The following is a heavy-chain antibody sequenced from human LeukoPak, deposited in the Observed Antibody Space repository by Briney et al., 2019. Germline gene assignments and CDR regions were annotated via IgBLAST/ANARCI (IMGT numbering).Heavy chain of an antibody. V-gene: IGHV4-39*07. D-gene: IGHD2-21*02. Sequence: SETLSLTCTVSGGSISTSNYYWGWIRQPPGKGLEWIGSIYYSGSTYYNPSLKSRVTISVDTSKNQFSLKLSSVTAADTAVYYCARVVVVTAFYYYYYMDVWGKGTTVTVSS. CDR3: ARVVVVTAFYYYYYMDV. CDR2: IYYSGST. J-gene: IGHJ6*03. CDR1: GGSISTSNYY.